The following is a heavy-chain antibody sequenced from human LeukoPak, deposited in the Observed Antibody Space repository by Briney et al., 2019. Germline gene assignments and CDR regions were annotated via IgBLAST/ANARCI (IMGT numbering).Heavy chain of an antibody. Sequence: GGSLRLSCAASGVPFSSYSMNWVRRAPGKGLEWVSYISSSSSTIYYAASVKGRFTISRDNAKNSLYLQMNSLRAEDTAVYYCARDRWVDYWGQGTLVTVSS. D-gene: IGHD5-24*01. CDR2: ISSSSSTI. J-gene: IGHJ4*02. CDR1: GVPFSSYS. CDR3: ARDRWVDY. V-gene: IGHV3-48*01.